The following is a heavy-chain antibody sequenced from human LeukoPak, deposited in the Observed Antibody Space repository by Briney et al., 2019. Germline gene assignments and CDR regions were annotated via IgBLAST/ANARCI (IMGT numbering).Heavy chain of an antibody. D-gene: IGHD3-16*01. CDR1: GGTFSNSA. V-gene: IGHV1-69*13. CDR2: IIPIFDTA. Sequence: SVKVSCKASGGTFSNSAISWVRQAPGQGLEWMGGIIPIFDTAKYAQKFQGRVTITADESTSIVYMKLSSLRSEDTAVYYCARSVVYNYYYYGMDVWGQGTTVTVSS. J-gene: IGHJ6*02. CDR3: ARSVVYNYYYYGMDV.